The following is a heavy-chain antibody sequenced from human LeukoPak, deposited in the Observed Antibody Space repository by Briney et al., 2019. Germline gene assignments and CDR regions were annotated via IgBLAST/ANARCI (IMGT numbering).Heavy chain of an antibody. J-gene: IGHJ4*02. Sequence: PSETLSLTCTDSGGSISGYYWSWIRQPPGKGLECIGYIYYSGSTNYNPSLKSRVTISVDTSRHQFSLKLISVTAADTAVYYCAKVSDRDSSGYYWGFEYWGQGTLVTVSS. CDR2: IYYSGST. CDR1: GGSISGYY. CDR3: AKVSDRDSSGYYWGFEY. V-gene: IGHV4-59*08. D-gene: IGHD3-22*01.